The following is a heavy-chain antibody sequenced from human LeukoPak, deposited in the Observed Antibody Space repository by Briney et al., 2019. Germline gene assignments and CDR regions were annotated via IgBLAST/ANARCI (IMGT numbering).Heavy chain of an antibody. Sequence: GGSLRLSCAASGFTFSSYAMSWVRQAPGKGLEWVSAISGSGGSTYYADPVKGRFTISRDNSKNTLYLQMNSLRAEDTAVYYCARGGDYGFEAFDIWGQGTMVTVSS. J-gene: IGHJ3*02. D-gene: IGHD4-17*01. CDR2: ISGSGGST. CDR1: GFTFSSYA. CDR3: ARGGDYGFEAFDI. V-gene: IGHV3-23*01.